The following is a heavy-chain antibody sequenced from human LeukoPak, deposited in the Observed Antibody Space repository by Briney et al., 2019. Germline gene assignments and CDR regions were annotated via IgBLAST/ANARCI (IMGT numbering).Heavy chain of an antibody. CDR2: ISYDGSNK. CDR1: GFTFSSYA. CDR3: ARDSVATWAQYYYYGMDV. D-gene: IGHD5-12*01. J-gene: IGHJ6*02. Sequence: GGSLRLSCAASGFTFSSYAMHWVRQAPGKGLEWVAVISYDGSNKYYADSVKGRFTISRDNSKNTLYLQMNSLRAEDTAVYYCARDSVATWAQYYYYGMDVWGQGTTVNVSS. V-gene: IGHV3-30-3*01.